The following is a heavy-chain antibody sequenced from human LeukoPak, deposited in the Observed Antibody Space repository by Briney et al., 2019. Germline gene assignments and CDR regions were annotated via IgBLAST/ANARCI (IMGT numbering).Heavy chain of an antibody. Sequence: GGSLRLSCAASGFTFSNYGIHWVRQAPGKGLEWVAVIWYDGSNKYYVDSVKGRFTISRDNSKNTVYLQMNSLRAEDTAVYYCARVSGDYILDYWGQGTLVTGSS. CDR1: GFTFSNYG. V-gene: IGHV3-33*01. J-gene: IGHJ4*02. CDR2: IWYDGSNK. CDR3: ARVSGDYILDY. D-gene: IGHD4-17*01.